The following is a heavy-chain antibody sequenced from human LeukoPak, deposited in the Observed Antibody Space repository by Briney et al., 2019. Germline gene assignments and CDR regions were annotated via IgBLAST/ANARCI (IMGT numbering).Heavy chain of an antibody. Sequence: PSETLSLTCAVYGGSFSGYYWSWIRQPPGKGLEWIGEINHSGSTNYNPSLKSRVTISVDTSKNQFSLRLNPVTAADTAVYYCASLWFGDGPRDGMDVWGRGTTVTVSS. CDR1: GGSFSGYY. D-gene: IGHD3-10*01. V-gene: IGHV4-34*01. CDR3: ASLWFGDGPRDGMDV. CDR2: INHSGST. J-gene: IGHJ6*04.